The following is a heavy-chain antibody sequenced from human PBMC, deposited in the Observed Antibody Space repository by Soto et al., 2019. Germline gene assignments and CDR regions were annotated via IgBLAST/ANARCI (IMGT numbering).Heavy chain of an antibody. CDR1: GFTFESYA. CDR3: VKDIHEPWLVYHFEY. Sequence: EVQLVESGGGSVQPGRSLRLSCVASGFTFESYAMHWVRQVPGKGLEWVSGISWNSGSIGYEDSVKGRFTISRDNAQKSLYLEKNSLRVEDTAFYSCVKDIHEPWLVYHFEYWGQGALVTVSS. J-gene: IGHJ4*02. CDR2: ISWNSGSI. D-gene: IGHD6-19*01. V-gene: IGHV3-9*01.